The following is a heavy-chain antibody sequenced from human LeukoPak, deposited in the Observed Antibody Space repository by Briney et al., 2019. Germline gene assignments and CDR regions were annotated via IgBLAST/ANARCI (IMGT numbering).Heavy chain of an antibody. CDR1: GYTFTSYG. Sequence: GASVKVSCKASGYTFTSYGISWVRQAPGQGPEWMGWISAYNGNTNYAQKLQGRVTMTTDTSTSTAYMELRSLRSDDAAVYYCARDRSIPRSRHYYMDVWGKGTTVTISS. D-gene: IGHD2-15*01. CDR2: ISAYNGNT. J-gene: IGHJ6*03. V-gene: IGHV1-18*01. CDR3: ARDRSIPRSRHYYMDV.